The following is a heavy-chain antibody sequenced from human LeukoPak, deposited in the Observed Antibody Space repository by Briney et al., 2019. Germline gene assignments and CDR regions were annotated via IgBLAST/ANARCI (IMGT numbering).Heavy chain of an antibody. J-gene: IGHJ4*02. V-gene: IGHV4-39*07. CDR1: GGSIRSSYYY. D-gene: IGHD3-10*01. Sequence: SETLSLTCTVSGGSIRSSYYYWGWIRQPPGKGLEWIGSIYHSGSTNYNPSLKSRVTISVDKSKNQFSLNLTSVTAADTAVYYCARDIYGPGSYSQFDCWGQGTLVTVSS. CDR3: ARDIYGPGSYSQFDC. CDR2: IYHSGST.